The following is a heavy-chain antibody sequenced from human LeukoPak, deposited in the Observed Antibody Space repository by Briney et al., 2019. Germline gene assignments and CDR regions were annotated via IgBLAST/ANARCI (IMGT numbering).Heavy chain of an antibody. Sequence: GESLKISCKGSGYSFTSYWIGWVRQMPGKGLEWMGIIYPYDSDTIYSPSFQGQVTISADKSISTAYLQWSSLKASDTAMYYCARHVDSGTYYFQYWGQGTLVTVSP. J-gene: IGHJ4*02. V-gene: IGHV5-51*01. CDR1: GYSFTSYW. D-gene: IGHD1-26*01. CDR3: ARHVDSGTYYFQY. CDR2: IYPYDSDT.